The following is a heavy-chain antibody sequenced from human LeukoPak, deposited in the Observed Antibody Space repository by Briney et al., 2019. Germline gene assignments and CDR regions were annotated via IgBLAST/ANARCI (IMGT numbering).Heavy chain of an antibody. Sequence: GGSLRLSCAASGFTFSSYGMHWVRQAPGKGLEWVAFIRYDGSNKYYADSVKGRFTISRDNSKNTLYLQMNSLRAEDTAVYYCATASSITAAGTFQHWGQGTLVTVSS. CDR1: GFTFSSYG. CDR2: IRYDGSNK. V-gene: IGHV3-30*02. CDR3: ATASSITAAGTFQH. D-gene: IGHD6-13*01. J-gene: IGHJ1*01.